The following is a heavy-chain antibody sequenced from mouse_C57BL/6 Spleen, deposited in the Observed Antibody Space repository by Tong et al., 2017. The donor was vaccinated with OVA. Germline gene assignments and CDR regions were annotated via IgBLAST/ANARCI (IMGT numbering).Heavy chain of an antibody. J-gene: IGHJ2*01. CDR2: ISDGGSYT. V-gene: IGHV5-4*01. CDR3: ARDRDLDY. CDR1: GFTFSSYA. Sequence: EVQLQESGGGLVKPGGSLKLSCAASGFTFSSYAMSWVRQTPEKRLEWVATISDGGSYTYYPDNVKGRFTISRDNAKNNLYLQMSHLKSEDTAMYYCARDRDLDYWGQGTTLTVSS.